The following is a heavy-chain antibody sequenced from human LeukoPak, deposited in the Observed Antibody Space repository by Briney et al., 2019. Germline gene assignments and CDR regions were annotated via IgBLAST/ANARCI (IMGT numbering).Heavy chain of an antibody. J-gene: IGHJ4*02. CDR2: IWYDGSNK. CDR1: GFTFSSYG. D-gene: IGHD6-19*01. CDR3: ARDEVLGYSTGWSLLDY. V-gene: IGHV3-33*01. Sequence: GGSLRLSCAASGFTFSSYGMHWVRQAPGKGLEWVAVIWYDGSNKYYADSGKGRFTISRDNSKNTLYLQMNSLRAEDTAVYYCARDEVLGYSTGWSLLDYWGQGTLVTVSS.